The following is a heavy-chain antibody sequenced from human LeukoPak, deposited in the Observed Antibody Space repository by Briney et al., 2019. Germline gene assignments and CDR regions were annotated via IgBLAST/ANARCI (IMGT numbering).Heavy chain of an antibody. CDR1: GFTFSNYE. CDR3: ARTRSPMTTVTTRFDY. J-gene: IGHJ4*02. V-gene: IGHV3-11*03. Sequence: GGSLRLSCAASGFTFSNYEMNWVRQAPGKGLEWLSYISSGSTYTNYADSVKGRFTISRDNAKNSLYLQMNSLRADDTAVYYCARTRSPMTTVTTRFDYWGQGTLVTVSS. D-gene: IGHD4-17*01. CDR2: ISSGSTYT.